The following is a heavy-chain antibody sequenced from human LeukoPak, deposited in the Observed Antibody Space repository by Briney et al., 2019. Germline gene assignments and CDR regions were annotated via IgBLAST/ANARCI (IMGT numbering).Heavy chain of an antibody. CDR2: INPSGGST. J-gene: IGHJ4*02. CDR1: GYTFTGYY. CDR3: ARDDPGYSSGWYLDY. V-gene: IGHV1-46*01. Sequence: ASVKVSCKASGYTFTGYYMHWVRQAPGQGLEWMGIINPSGGSTSYAQKFQGRVTMTRVTSTSTVYMELSSLRSEDTAVYYCARDDPGYSSGWYLDYWGQGTLVTVSS. D-gene: IGHD6-19*01.